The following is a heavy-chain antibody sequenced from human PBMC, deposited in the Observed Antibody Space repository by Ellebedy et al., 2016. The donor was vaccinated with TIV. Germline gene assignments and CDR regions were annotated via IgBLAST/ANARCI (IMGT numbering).Heavy chain of an antibody. D-gene: IGHD3-10*01. CDR3: ARRDPSGAGSFDF. CDR2: MYQGRT. V-gene: IGHV4-59*08. CDR1: GGSISSYF. J-gene: IGHJ4*02. Sequence: MPSETLSLTCTVSGGSISSYFWNWIRQPPGQGLEWIGYMYQGRTNYNPSRKNRITISVDTSKNQFSLKLSSVTAAYTAVYFCARRDPSGAGSFDFWGQGSLVTVSS.